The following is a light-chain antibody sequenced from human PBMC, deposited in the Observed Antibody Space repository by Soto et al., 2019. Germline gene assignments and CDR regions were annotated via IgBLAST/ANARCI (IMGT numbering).Light chain of an antibody. J-gene: IGLJ3*02. CDR3: QAYDYSLTAFV. Sequence: QSVLTQPPSVSGVPGQRVTISCTGNNSNLGAGYDVHWYQQLPGAAPKLVVFGNRNRPSGVPEQFSGSKSGTSASLAITGLQAEDEADYYCQAYDYSLTAFVFGGGTKLPS. V-gene: IGLV1-40*01. CDR1: NSNLGAGYD. CDR2: GNR.